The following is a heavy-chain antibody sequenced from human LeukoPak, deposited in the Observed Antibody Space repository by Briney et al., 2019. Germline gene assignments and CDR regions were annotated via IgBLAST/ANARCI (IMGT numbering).Heavy chain of an antibody. V-gene: IGHV1-46*01. D-gene: IGHD3-22*01. Sequence: ASVKVSCKASGYTFTSYYMHWVRQAPGQGLEWMGIINPSGGTTSYAQKFRGRVTMTRDTSTSTVYMELSSLRSEDTAVYYCASLWDYYDSSGPRRSRDVFDIWGQGTMVTVSS. J-gene: IGHJ3*02. CDR3: ASLWDYYDSSGPRRSRDVFDI. CDR2: INPSGGTT. CDR1: GYTFTSYY.